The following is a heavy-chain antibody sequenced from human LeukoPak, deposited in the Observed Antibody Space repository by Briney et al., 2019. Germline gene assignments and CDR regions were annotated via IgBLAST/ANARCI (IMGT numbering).Heavy chain of an antibody. Sequence: GASVKASCKASRYTLTIYAMNWVRHAPGQGLEWMGWINTNTGNPTYAQGFTGRFVFSLDTSVSTAYLQISSLKAEDTAVYYCARGRLAAAGTFDKWSEGTLVTV. D-gene: IGHD6-13*01. CDR2: INTNTGNP. J-gene: IGHJ4*02. CDR1: RYTLTIYA. V-gene: IGHV7-4-1*02. CDR3: ARGRLAAAGTFDK.